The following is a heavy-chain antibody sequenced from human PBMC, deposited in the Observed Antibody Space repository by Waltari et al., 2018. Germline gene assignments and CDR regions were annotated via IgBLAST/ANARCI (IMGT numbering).Heavy chain of an antibody. Sequence: QVQLQESGPGLVKPSGTLSLTCAVSGGSISSSNWWSWVRKPPGKGLEGIGEIYHSGSTNYNPSLKSRVTISVDKSKNQFSLKLSSVTAADTAVYYCARDVGYCSSTSCYDYWGQGTLVTVSS. V-gene: IGHV4-4*02. CDR1: GGSISSSNW. CDR2: IYHSGST. D-gene: IGHD2-2*01. CDR3: ARDVGYCSSTSCYDY. J-gene: IGHJ4*02.